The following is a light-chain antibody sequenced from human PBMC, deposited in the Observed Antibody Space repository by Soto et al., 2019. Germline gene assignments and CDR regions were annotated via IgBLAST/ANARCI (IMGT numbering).Light chain of an antibody. J-gene: IGKJ1*01. V-gene: IGKV3-15*01. Sequence: EIRLTQSPATLSVSPEERATLSCRASQSVSSNLAWYQQKPGQAPRLLIYGASSRATGIPARFSGSGSGTEFTLTISSLQSEDFAVYYCQQYNNWPPTFGQGTKVEIK. CDR2: GAS. CDR1: QSVSSN. CDR3: QQYNNWPPT.